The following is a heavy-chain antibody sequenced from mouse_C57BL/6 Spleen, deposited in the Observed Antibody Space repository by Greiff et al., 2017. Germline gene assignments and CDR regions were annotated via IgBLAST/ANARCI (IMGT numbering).Heavy chain of an antibody. CDR3: ARGGDWDRCYYDY. CDR2: IHPNSGST. D-gene: IGHD4-1*01. J-gene: IGHJ2*01. CDR1: GYTFTSYW. Sequence: QVQLQQPGAELVKPGASVKLSCKASGYTFTSYWMHWVKQRPGQGLEWIGMIHPNSGSTNYNEKFKSKATLTVDKSSSTAYMQLISLTSEDSAVYYCARGGDWDRCYYDYWGQGTTLTVSS. V-gene: IGHV1-64*01.